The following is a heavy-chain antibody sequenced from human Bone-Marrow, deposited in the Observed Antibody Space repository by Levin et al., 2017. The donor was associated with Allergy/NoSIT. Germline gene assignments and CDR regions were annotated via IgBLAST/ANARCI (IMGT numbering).Heavy chain of an antibody. J-gene: IGHJ4*02. CDR1: GYTFSTYG. CDR3: ARVRGDRCDY. Sequence: ASVKVSCRTSGYTFSTYGFNWVRQAPGQGLEWMGWISANNGDTKHAQRFQGRLTMTTDTSTRTAYMELRSLRSDDTAVYFCARVRGDRCDYWGQGTLVSVAS. D-gene: IGHD3-10*01. V-gene: IGHV1-18*01. CDR2: ISANNGDT.